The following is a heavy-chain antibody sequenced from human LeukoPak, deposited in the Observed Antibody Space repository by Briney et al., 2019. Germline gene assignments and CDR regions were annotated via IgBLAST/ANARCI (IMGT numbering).Heavy chain of an antibody. V-gene: IGHV3-23*01. J-gene: IGHJ4*02. CDR2: ISGSGGST. Sequence: PGGSLRLSCAASGFTFSSYAMSWARQAPGKGLEWVSAISGSGGSTYYADSVKGRFTISRDNSKNTLYLQMNSLRAEDTAVYYCAKEHYYDPGSGYFDYWGQGTLVTVSS. D-gene: IGHD3-22*01. CDR1: GFTFSSYA. CDR3: AKEHYYDPGSGYFDY.